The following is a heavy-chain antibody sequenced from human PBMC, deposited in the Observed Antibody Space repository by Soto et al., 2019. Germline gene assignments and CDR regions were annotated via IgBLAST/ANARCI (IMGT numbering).Heavy chain of an antibody. CDR3: ARGRTYGYVWGSYRYSSFDY. V-gene: IGHV4-34*01. CDR1: GGSFSGYY. D-gene: IGHD3-16*02. J-gene: IGHJ4*02. CDR2: INHSGST. Sequence: KTSETLSLTCAVYGGSFSGYYWSWIRQPPGKGLEWIGEINHSGSTNYNPSLKSRVTISVDTSKNQFSLKLSSVTAADTAVYYCARGRTYGYVWGSYRYSSFDYWGQGTLVTVSS.